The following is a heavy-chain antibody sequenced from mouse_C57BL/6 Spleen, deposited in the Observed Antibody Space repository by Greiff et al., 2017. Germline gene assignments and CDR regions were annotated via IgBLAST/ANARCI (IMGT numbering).Heavy chain of an antibody. CDR3: ARKDYYGSSPFDY. Sequence: EVQLKESGPELVKPGASVKIPCKASGYTFTDYNMDWVKQSHGKSLEWIGDINPNNGGTIYNQKFKGKATLTVDKSSSTAYMELRSLTSEDTAVYYCARKDYYGSSPFDYWGQGTTLTVSS. CDR2: INPNNGGT. D-gene: IGHD1-1*01. J-gene: IGHJ2*01. V-gene: IGHV1-18*01. CDR1: GYTFTDYN.